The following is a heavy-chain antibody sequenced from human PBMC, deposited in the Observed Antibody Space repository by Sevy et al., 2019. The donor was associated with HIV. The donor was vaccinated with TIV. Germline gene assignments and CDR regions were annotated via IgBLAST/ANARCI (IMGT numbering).Heavy chain of an antibody. CDR1: GYTFTGYY. CDR3: ARAGSSWYEDGYYGMDV. CDR2: INPNSGGT. Sequence: ASVKVSRKASGYTFTGYYMHWARQAPGQGLEWMGWINPNSGGTNYAQKFQGRVTMTRDTSISPAYMELSRLRSDDTAGYYCARAGSSWYEDGYYGMDVWGQGTTVTVS. D-gene: IGHD6-13*01. J-gene: IGHJ6*02. V-gene: IGHV1-2*02.